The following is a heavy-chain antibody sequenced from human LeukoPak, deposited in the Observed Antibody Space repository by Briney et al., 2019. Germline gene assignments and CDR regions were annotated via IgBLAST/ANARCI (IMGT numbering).Heavy chain of an antibody. CDR2: FDPEDGET. D-gene: IGHD3-22*01. CDR1: GYTLTELS. J-gene: IGHJ3*02. V-gene: IGHV1-24*01. Sequence: PWASVKVSCKVSGYTLTELSMHWVRQAPGKGLEWMGGFDPEDGETIYAQKFQGRVTMTEDTSTDTAYMELSSLRSEDTAVYYCAPRAPSGYYRDDAFDIWGQGTMVTVSS. CDR3: APRAPSGYYRDDAFDI.